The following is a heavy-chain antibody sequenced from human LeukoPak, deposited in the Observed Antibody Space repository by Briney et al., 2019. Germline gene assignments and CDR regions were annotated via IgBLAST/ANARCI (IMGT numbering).Heavy chain of an antibody. CDR3: ARVSAPGSGSYYYYYYGMDV. Sequence: ASVKVCCKASGYTFTSYAMNWVRQAPGQGLEWMGWINTNTGNPTYAQGFTGWFVFSLDTSVSTAYLQISSLKAEDTAVYYCARVSAPGSGSYYYYYYGMDVWGQGTTVTVSS. D-gene: IGHD3-10*01. CDR1: GYTFTSYA. J-gene: IGHJ6*02. V-gene: IGHV7-4-1*02. CDR2: INTNTGNP.